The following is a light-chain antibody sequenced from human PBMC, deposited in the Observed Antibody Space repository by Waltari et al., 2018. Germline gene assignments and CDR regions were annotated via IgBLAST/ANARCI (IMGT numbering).Light chain of an antibody. V-gene: IGKV1-5*03. Sequence: DTQMTQSPSTLSAFVGDRVTITCRASQSVSRSLAWYQVKPGKAPKLLLYEASTLQSGVPSRFSGIGSGTEFTLTISSLQPEDLATYYCQQYNRYGTFGGGTKVEI. J-gene: IGKJ4*01. CDR1: QSVSRS. CDR2: EAS. CDR3: QQYNRYGT.